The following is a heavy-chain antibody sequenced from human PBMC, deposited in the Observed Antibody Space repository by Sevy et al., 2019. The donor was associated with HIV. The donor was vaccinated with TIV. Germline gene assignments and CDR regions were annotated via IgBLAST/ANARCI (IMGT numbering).Heavy chain of an antibody. CDR3: AKDRKVGASHGIDAFDI. V-gene: IGHV3-30*02. D-gene: IGHD1-26*01. J-gene: IGHJ3*02. CDR1: GFTFSSYG. Sequence: GGSLRLSCAASGFTFSSYGMHWVRQAPGKGLEWVAFIRYDGSNKYYADSVKGRFTIYRDNSKNTLYLQMNSLRAEDTVVYYCAKDRKVGASHGIDAFDIWGQGTMVTVSS. CDR2: IRYDGSNK.